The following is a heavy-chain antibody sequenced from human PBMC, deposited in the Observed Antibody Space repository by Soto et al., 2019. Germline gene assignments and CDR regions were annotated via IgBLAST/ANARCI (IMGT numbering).Heavy chain of an antibody. D-gene: IGHD3-10*01. Sequence: ASVKVSCKASGYTFTSYTMHWVRQAPGQRLEWMAWINPGNGITKYSQKFQGRVTITRDTSASTAYMVLNSLKSEDTAVYYCARDLGGSGSYWVWGQGTVVTVSS. CDR3: ARDLGGSGSYWV. CDR1: GYTFTSYT. CDR2: INPGNGIT. J-gene: IGHJ4*02. V-gene: IGHV1-3*01.